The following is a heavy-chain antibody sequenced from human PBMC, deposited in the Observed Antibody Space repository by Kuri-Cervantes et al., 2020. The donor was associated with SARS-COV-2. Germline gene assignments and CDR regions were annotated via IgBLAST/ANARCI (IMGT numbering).Heavy chain of an antibody. CDR2: IYYSGST. CDR1: GGSISSGDYY. D-gene: IGHD1-26*01. J-gene: IGHJ4*02. V-gene: IGHV4-30-4*02. CDR3: ARSEWGLPKFDY. Sequence: SETLALSCTVSGGSISSGDYYWSWIRQPPGKGLEWIGYIYYSGSTYYNPSLKSRVTISVDTSKNQFSLKLSSVTAADTAVYYCARSEWGLPKFDYWGQGTLVTVSS.